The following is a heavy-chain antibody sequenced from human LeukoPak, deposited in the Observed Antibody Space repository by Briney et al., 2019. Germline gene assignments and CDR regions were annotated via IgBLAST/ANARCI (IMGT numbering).Heavy chain of an antibody. D-gene: IGHD3-9*01. CDR2: FDPEDGET. CDR1: GYTLTELS. Sequence: ASVKVSCKVSGYTLTELSMHWVRQAPGKGLEWMGGFDPEDGETIYAQKFQGRVTMTEDTSTDTAYMELGSLRSEDTAVYYCATYLLLTDDILTGYPMEYWGQGTLVTVSS. J-gene: IGHJ4*02. V-gene: IGHV1-24*01. CDR3: ATYLLLTDDILTGYPMEY.